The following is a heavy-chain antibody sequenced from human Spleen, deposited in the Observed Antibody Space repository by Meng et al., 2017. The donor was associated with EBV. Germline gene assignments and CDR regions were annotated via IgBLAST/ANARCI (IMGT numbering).Heavy chain of an antibody. V-gene: IGHV4-34*02. CDR3: ARDTEAPGTWFDY. J-gene: IGHJ4*02. CDR1: GGSFSGYY. CDR2: IHYRGNT. D-gene: IGHD6-13*01. Sequence: QVQREQWGAGLLKPAETLSLTCAVYGGSFSGYYWSWIRQSPGKGLEWIGEIHYRGNTKYNPSLKSRVTISGDTSRNQIFLELTSVTAADTAVYYCARDTEAPGTWFDYWGQGTLVTVSS.